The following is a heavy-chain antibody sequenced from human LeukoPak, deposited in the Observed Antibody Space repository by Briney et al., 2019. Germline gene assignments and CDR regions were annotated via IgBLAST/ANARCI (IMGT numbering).Heavy chain of an antibody. CDR1: SGFT. J-gene: IGHJ4*02. CDR2: INGRGDDT. V-gene: IGHV3-23*01. Sequence: GGSLRLPCAAFSGFTMSWVRQARGQRLEGVSAINGRGDDTYYPDSLKGRFTISRDNSNNTLYLQMNSLRADDTAVYYCAKGHRESSSFFDSWGQGSPVTVSS. CDR3: AKGHRESSSFFDS.